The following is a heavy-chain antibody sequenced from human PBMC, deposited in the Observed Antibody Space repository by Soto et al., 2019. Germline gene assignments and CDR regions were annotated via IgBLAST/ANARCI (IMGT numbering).Heavy chain of an antibody. CDR3: ARDLGGCSAGSCRYNWFDP. V-gene: IGHV1-69*13. Sequence: SVKVSCKTSGDTFSSHAISWVRQAPGQGLEWMGGIIPIYGTTNYAQNFQDRVTITADASTSTAYMELSSPRSDDTAVYYCARDLGGCSAGSCRYNWFDPWGQGTLVTVSS. J-gene: IGHJ5*02. CDR1: GDTFSSHA. D-gene: IGHD2-15*01. CDR2: IIPIYGTT.